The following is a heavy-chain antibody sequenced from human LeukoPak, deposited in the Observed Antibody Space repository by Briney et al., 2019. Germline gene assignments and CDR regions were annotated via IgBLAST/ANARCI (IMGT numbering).Heavy chain of an antibody. D-gene: IGHD6-13*01. CDR2: ISSSGSTI. CDR3: VRRSSSWNYFDY. CDR1: RLTFSDYY. Sequence: PGESLRLSCAASRLTFSDYYMNWIRKAPGKGQEWVSYISSSGSTIYYADSVKGRFTISRDNAKKSLYLQMNSLRAEDTAVYYCVRRSSSWNYFDYWGQGTLVTVSS. V-gene: IGHV3-11*01. J-gene: IGHJ4*02.